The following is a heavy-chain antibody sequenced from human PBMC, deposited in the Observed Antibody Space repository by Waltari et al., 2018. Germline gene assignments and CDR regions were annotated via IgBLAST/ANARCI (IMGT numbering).Heavy chain of an antibody. CDR2: ISWKSGTV. CDR3: AKGLIREYYYYGMDV. V-gene: IGHV3-9*01. D-gene: IGHD2-21*01. Sequence: EVQLVESGGGLVQPGRSLRLSCAASGFTFDDYAMNWVRQPPGKGLEWVSGISWKSGTVGYADSVKGRFTISRDNAKNSLYLQMNSLRAEDTALYYCAKGLIREYYYYGMDVWGQGTTVIVSS. J-gene: IGHJ6*02. CDR1: GFTFDDYA.